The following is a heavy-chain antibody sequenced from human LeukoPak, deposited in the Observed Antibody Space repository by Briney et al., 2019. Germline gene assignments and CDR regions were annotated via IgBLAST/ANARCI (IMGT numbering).Heavy chain of an antibody. J-gene: IGHJ5*02. CDR3: ARYYYDSSGYSLWFDP. CDR1: GYTFTGYY. CDR2: INPNSGGT. D-gene: IGHD3-22*01. V-gene: IGHV1-2*02. Sequence: ASVKVSCKASGYTFTGYYMHWVRQAPGQGLEWMGWINPNSGGTSYAQKFQGRVTMTRDTSISTAYMELSRLRSDDTAVYYCARYYYDSSGYSLWFDPWGQGTLVTVSS.